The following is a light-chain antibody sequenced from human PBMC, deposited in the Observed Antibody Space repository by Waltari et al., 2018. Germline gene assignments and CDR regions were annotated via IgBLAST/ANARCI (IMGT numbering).Light chain of an antibody. Sequence: DIVMTPSPDSLAVSLGERATINCRSSQSVLYSSNNKNYLPWYQQKPGQPTKLLIYWASTRESGVPDRFSGSGSATDFTLTISSLQAEDVAVYYCQQYYSTPRTFGGGTKVEIK. J-gene: IGKJ4*01. CDR2: WAS. CDR1: QSVLYSSNNKNY. V-gene: IGKV4-1*01. CDR3: QQYYSTPRT.